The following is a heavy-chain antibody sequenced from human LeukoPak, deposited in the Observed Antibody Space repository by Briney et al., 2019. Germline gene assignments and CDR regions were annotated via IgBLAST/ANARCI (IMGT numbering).Heavy chain of an antibody. CDR2: IYYSGST. J-gene: IGHJ4*02. CDR3: ARDAITMISGGRDY. V-gene: IGHV4-39*07. CDR1: GGSISSSSFY. Sequence: SETLSLTCTVSGGSISSSSFYWGWVRQSPGKGLEWIGSIYYSGSTYYAPSLKSRVTISVDTSKNQFSLKLSSVTAVDTAVYYCARDAITMISGGRDYWGQGTLVTVSS. D-gene: IGHD3-22*01.